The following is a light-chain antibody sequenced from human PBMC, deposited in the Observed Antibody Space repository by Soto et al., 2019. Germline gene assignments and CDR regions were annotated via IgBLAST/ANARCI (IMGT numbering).Light chain of an antibody. CDR1: QCVSSN. Sequence: EIVMTQSPANLSVSPGERATLSCRASQCVSSNLAWYQQKPGQGPRLLIYGASTRATSIPARFSGSGSGTEFTLTMNSLQSEDFAVYYCQQYNKWPPYTFGQGTKLEIK. V-gene: IGKV3-15*01. CDR3: QQYNKWPPYT. J-gene: IGKJ2*01. CDR2: GAS.